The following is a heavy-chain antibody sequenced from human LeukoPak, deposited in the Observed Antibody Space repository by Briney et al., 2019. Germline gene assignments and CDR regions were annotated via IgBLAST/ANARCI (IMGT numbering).Heavy chain of an antibody. J-gene: IGHJ1*01. D-gene: IGHD3-22*01. V-gene: IGHV1-69*13. CDR2: IIPIFGTA. Sequence: ASVKVSCKASGGTFSSYAISWVRQAPGQGLEWMGGIIPIFGTANYAQKFQGRVTITADESTSTAYMELSSLRSEDTAVYYCAREGTYNHYYDSSGQWGYFQHWGQGTLVTVSS. CDR1: GGTFSSYA. CDR3: AREGTYNHYYDSSGQWGYFQH.